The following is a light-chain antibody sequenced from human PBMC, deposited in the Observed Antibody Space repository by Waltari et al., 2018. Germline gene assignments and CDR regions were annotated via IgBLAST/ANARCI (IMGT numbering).Light chain of an antibody. J-gene: IGKJ1*01. CDR3: QQGNSYPPT. Sequence: DIQMSQSPSSLSASVGDRVNITCRASQGISSYINWYQQKPRKDPKLRIYYANTLASGVPSRYSGSGSVTEFSLPISSLQPEDFATYYCQQGNSYPPTFGQWPKVTIK. CDR2: YAN. CDR1: QGISSY. V-gene: IGKV1-9*01.